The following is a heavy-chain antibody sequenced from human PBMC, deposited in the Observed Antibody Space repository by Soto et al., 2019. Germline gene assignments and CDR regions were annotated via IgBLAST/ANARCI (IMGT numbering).Heavy chain of an antibody. CDR3: ARKSSVGMDV. J-gene: IGHJ6*02. V-gene: IGHV4-30-4*01. CDR1: GGSISSGDYY. Sequence: PSETLSLTCTVSGGSISSGDYYWSWIRQPPGKGPEWIGYIYYSGSTYYNPSLKSRVTISVDTSKNQFSLKLSSVTAADTAVYFCARKSSVGMDVWGQGTTVTVSS. CDR2: IYYSGST.